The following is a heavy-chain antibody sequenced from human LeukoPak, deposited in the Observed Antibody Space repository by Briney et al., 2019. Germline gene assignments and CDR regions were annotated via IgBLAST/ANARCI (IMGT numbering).Heavy chain of an antibody. Sequence: ASVKVSCKASGYTFIDYYMHWVRQAPGQGLEWMGWINPKSGGTNYAQQFHGRVTMARDTSISTAYMEMTRLKSDDTAVYYCAKSSRFGEFWSFDYWGQGTLVTVSS. J-gene: IGHJ4*02. CDR2: INPKSGGT. D-gene: IGHD3-10*01. CDR3: AKSSRFGEFWSFDY. CDR1: GYTFIDYY. V-gene: IGHV1-2*02.